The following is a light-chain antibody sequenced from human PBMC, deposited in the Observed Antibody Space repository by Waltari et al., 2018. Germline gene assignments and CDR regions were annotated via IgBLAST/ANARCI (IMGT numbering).Light chain of an antibody. J-gene: IGLJ2*01. CDR2: EVS. CDR1: SSDVGGYTY. CDR3: SSYTSSSTFVV. V-gene: IGLV2-14*01. Sequence: QSALPQPASVSGSPGQSITISCTGTSSDVGGYTYISWYQQHPGKAPNLMIYEVSNRPSGVANRFSGSKSGNTASLTISGLQAEDEADYYCSSYTSSSTFVVFGGGTKLTVL.